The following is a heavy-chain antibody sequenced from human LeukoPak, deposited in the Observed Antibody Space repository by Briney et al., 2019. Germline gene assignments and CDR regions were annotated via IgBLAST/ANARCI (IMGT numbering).Heavy chain of an antibody. J-gene: IGHJ3*02. Sequence: SETLSLTCAVYGGSFSNYWSWIRQPPGKGLEWIGEINRRGSTNYNPSLKSRVTISVDTSKNQFSLNLNSLTAADTAVYYCARVTAAGGTDDAFDIWGQGTMVSVSS. CDR2: INRRGST. D-gene: IGHD6-13*01. CDR3: ARVTAAGGTDDAFDI. V-gene: IGHV4-34*01. CDR1: GGSFSNY.